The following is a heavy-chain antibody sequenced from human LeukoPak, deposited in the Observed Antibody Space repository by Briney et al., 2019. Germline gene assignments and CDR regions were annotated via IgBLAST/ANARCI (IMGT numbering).Heavy chain of an antibody. V-gene: IGHV3-66*01. CDR1: GFSVSSNY. CDR3: AKSGSGWYGGAFDI. Sequence: PGGSLRLSCAASGFSVSSNYMSWVRQAPGKGQEWVSVLYSGGSTYYADSVKGRFIISRDNSKNTLYLQMNSLRAEDTAVYYCAKSGSGWYGGAFDIWGQGTMVTVSS. J-gene: IGHJ3*02. CDR2: LYSGGST. D-gene: IGHD6-19*01.